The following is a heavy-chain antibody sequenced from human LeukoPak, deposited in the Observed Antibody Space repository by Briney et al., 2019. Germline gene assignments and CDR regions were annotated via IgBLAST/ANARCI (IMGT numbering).Heavy chain of an antibody. J-gene: IGHJ2*01. CDR1: GGSISSGGYY. V-gene: IGHV4-39*07. Sequence: SETLSLTCTVSGGSISSGGYYWSWIRQPPGKGLEWIGEINHSGSTNYNPSLKSRVTISVDTSKNQFSLKLSSVTAADTAVYYCARAWRYYYDSSGYYYVFARSYWYFDLWGRGTLVTVSS. CDR3: ARAWRYYYDSSGYYYVFARSYWYFDL. D-gene: IGHD3-22*01. CDR2: INHSGST.